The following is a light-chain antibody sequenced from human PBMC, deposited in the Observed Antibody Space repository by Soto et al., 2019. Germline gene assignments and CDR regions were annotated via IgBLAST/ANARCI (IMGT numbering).Light chain of an antibody. J-gene: IGLJ1*01. Sequence: SVLTQPPSTSGTPGQRVTISCSGSSSNIGSSYVFWFQHLPGTAPKLLMYNNNQRPSGVPDRVSASKSGTSASLAISGLRSEHEADYYCAAWDDTGSGYVYGTRTKVTV. CDR3: AAWDDTGSGYV. CDR1: SSNIGSSY. V-gene: IGLV1-47*02. CDR2: NNN.